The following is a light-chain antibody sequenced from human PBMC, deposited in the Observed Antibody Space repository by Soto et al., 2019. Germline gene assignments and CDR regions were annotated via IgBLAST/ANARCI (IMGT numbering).Light chain of an antibody. J-gene: IGKJ1*01. CDR3: HQYGISPPRT. CDR1: QRISSN. V-gene: IGKV3-20*01. CDR2: GTS. Sequence: EVVMTQSPATLSVSPGARAPLSCRASQRISSNLAWYQQNPGQAPRLLIYGTSSRATGIPDRFSGSGSGTDFTLTITRLEPEDFAVYYCHQYGISPPRTFGQGTKVDI.